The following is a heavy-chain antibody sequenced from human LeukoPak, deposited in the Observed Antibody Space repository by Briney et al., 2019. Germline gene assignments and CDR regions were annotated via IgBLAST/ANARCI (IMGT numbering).Heavy chain of an antibody. Sequence: GGSLRLSCTVSGFTLSSYEMSWVRQAPGKGLEWVSSIDYSGGSTYYADSVKGRFTISRDNAKNSLYLQMNSLRAEDTAMYYCARVVSGLRNNYYYYYMDVWGKGTTVTVSS. J-gene: IGHJ6*03. V-gene: IGHV3-21*01. D-gene: IGHD4-17*01. CDR1: GFTLSSYE. CDR2: IDYSGGST. CDR3: ARVVSGLRNNYYYYYMDV.